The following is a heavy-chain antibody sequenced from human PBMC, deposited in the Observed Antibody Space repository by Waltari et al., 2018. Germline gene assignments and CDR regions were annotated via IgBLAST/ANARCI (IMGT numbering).Heavy chain of an antibody. D-gene: IGHD6-19*01. CDR2: MNPNSGNT. V-gene: IGHV1-8*01. Sequence: QVQLVQSGAEVKKPGASVKVSCKAPGYTFTSYAINCVRQATGQGLEWMGWMNPNSGNTGYAQKFQGRVTMTRNTSISTAYMELSSLRSEDTAVYYCAREIAVAGTSYFDYWGQGTLVTVSS. CDR3: AREIAVAGTSYFDY. J-gene: IGHJ4*02. CDR1: GYTFTSYA.